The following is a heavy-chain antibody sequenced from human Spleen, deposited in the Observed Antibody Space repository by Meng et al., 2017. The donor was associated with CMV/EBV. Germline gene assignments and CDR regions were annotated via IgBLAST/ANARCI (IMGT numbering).Heavy chain of an antibody. J-gene: IGHJ4*02. Sequence: GESLKISCAASGFTFSSHGMNWVRQAPGKGLEWVSSIGSSSIIYYADSVKGRFTISRDNAKTSLYLQTNSLRAEDTAVYYCARDRVEIFGVVISDLLDYWGQGTLVTVSS. CDR1: GFTFSSHG. CDR2: IGSSSII. CDR3: ARDRVEIFGVVISDLLDY. V-gene: IGHV3-69-1*01. D-gene: IGHD3-3*01.